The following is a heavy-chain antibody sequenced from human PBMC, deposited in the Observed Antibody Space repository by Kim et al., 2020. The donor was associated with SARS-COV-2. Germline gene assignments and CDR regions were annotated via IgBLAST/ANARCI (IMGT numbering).Heavy chain of an antibody. V-gene: IGHV3-30*02. CDR3: AKDPYDRRDGYNWRFFDY. D-gene: IGHD5-12*01. Sequence: KGRFTISRDNSKNTLYLQMNSLRAEDTAVYYCAKDPYDRRDGYNWRFFDYWGQGTLVTVSS. J-gene: IGHJ4*02.